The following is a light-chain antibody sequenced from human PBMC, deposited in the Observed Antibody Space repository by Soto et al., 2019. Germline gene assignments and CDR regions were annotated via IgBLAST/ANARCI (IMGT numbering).Light chain of an antibody. CDR3: QQYNNCIT. CDR1: QSVSSN. V-gene: IGKV3-15*01. J-gene: IGKJ5*01. Sequence: EVVMTQSPATLSVSPGERATLSCRASQSVSSNLAWYQQKPGQAPRLLIYGASTRAIGIPARFSGSGSGTEFTLTISSLQSEDFAVYYCQQYNNCITFGQGTRLEIK. CDR2: GAS.